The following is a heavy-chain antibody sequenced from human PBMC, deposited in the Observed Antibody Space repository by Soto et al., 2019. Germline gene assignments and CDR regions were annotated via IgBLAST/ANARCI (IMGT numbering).Heavy chain of an antibody. CDR2: IDWDDDK. Sequence: SGPTLVNPPQTLTLTCTFSGFSLSTSGMCVSWIRQPPGKALEWLARIDWDDDKYYSTSLKTRLTISKDTSKNQVVLTMTNMDPVDTATYYCARIRVYDFWSGYYSNYYYYGMDVWGQGTTVTVSS. D-gene: IGHD3-3*01. CDR1: GFSLSTSGMC. CDR3: ARIRVYDFWSGYYSNYYYYGMDV. J-gene: IGHJ6*02. V-gene: IGHV2-70*11.